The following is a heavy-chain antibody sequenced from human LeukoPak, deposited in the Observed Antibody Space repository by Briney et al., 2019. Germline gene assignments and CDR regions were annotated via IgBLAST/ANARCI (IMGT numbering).Heavy chain of an antibody. CDR1: GGSISSYY. CDR2: IYYSGST. Sequence: SETLSLTCTVSGGSISSYYWSWIRQPPGKGLEWIGYIYYSGSTNYNPSLKSRVTISVDTSKNQFSLKLSSVTAADTAVYYCARHPSVAGTQYYFDYWGQGTLVTVSS. D-gene: IGHD6-19*01. CDR3: ARHPSVAGTQYYFDY. J-gene: IGHJ4*02. V-gene: IGHV4-59*08.